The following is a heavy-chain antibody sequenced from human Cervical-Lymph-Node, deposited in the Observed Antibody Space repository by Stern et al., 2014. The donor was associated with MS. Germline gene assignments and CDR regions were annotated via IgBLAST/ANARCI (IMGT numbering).Heavy chain of an antibody. D-gene: IGHD3-16*01. CDR2: INPNGSVT. J-gene: IGHJ4*02. Sequence: QDQLVQSGPEVKKPGASVMVSCKTSGYTFTNYYIHWVRQAPGQGLEWMGIINPNGSVTASAQKFQGRLTRTRDTSTTTVYMRLITLTSEDTAMYYCTRAVGGVGREWGQGTLVFVSS. CDR3: TRAVGGVGRE. CDR1: GYTFTNYY. V-gene: IGHV1-46*01.